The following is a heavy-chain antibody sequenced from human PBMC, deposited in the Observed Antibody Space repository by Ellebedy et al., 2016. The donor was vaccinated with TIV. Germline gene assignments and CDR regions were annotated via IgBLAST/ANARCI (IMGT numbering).Heavy chain of an antibody. J-gene: IGHJ4*02. D-gene: IGHD3-9*01. Sequence: GESLKISCAASGFTFSHYWMSWVRQAPGKGPEWVANINQHGSEIYYVDFVKGRFTVARDNAKNSLYLQMNSLRAEDTAVYYCARDAPVLRYFDWQIKDDYWGQGTLVTVSS. CDR2: INQHGSEI. CDR1: GFTFSHYW. V-gene: IGHV3-7*01. CDR3: ARDAPVLRYFDWQIKDDY.